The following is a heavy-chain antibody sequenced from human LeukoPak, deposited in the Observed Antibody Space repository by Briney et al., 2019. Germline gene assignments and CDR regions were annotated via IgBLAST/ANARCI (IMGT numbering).Heavy chain of an antibody. Sequence: PGGSLRLSCAASGFTFSNYWMTWVRQAPGKGLEWVANINHDGRETYYADSVKGRFIISRDNAKDSLYLQMNSLRPEDTALYYCAKVTVTTWDFAYFFDHWGQGTLVTVSS. CDR2: INHDGRET. D-gene: IGHD4-17*01. J-gene: IGHJ4*02. CDR1: GFTFSNYW. V-gene: IGHV3-7*03. CDR3: AKVTVTTWDFAYFFDH.